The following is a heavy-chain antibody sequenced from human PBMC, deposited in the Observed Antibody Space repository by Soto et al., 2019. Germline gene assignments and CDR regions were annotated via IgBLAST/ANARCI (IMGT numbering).Heavy chain of an antibody. V-gene: IGHV1-2*02. CDR1: GYTFTLYF. CDR2: INPNSGVT. Sequence: ASVKVSCKTSGYTFTLYFMHWVRQAPGEGLEWMGWINPNSGVTQYAQKYQGRVTMTSDTSISTAYMDLIGLTSDDTAVYYCARDPSDSSGNYDYWGQGTLVTVSS. J-gene: IGHJ4*02. D-gene: IGHD3-22*01. CDR3: ARDPSDSSGNYDY.